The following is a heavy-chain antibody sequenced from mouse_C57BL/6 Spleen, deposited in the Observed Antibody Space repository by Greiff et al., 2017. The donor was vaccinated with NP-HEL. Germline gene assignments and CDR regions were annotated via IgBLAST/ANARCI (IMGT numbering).Heavy chain of an antibody. V-gene: IGHV5-4*01. D-gene: IGHD2-12*01. CDR1: GFTFSSYA. J-gene: IGHJ1*03. CDR2: ISDGGSYT. CDR3: ARGNDGWYYGV. Sequence: EVQLQESGGGLVKPGGSLKLSCAASGFTFSSYAMSWVRQTPEKRLEWVATISDGGSYTYYPDNVKGRFTISRDNAKNNLYLQMSHLKSEDTAMYYCARGNDGWYYGVWGTGTTVTVAS.